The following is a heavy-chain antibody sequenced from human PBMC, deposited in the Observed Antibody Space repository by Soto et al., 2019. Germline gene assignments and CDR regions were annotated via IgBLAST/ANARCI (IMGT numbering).Heavy chain of an antibody. CDR3: ARQIYDSHKGTNFQSYLDS. CDR2: IDPSDSQT. D-gene: IGHD2-8*01. Sequence: PGESLKISCKGSGYSFAGYWITWVRQKPGKGLEWMGRIDPSDSQTYYSPSFRGHVTISVTKSITTVFLQWSSLRASDTAMYYCARQIYDSHKGTNFQSYLDSWGQGTPVTVSS. CDR1: GYSFAGYW. V-gene: IGHV5-10-1*01. J-gene: IGHJ4*02.